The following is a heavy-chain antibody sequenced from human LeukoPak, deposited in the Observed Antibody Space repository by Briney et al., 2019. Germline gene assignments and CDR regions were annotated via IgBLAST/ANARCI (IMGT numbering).Heavy chain of an antibody. CDR2: VYYSGSA. CDR1: GGSISSSSYY. D-gene: IGHD5-18*01. J-gene: IGHJ4*02. V-gene: IGHV4-39*01. Sequence: SETLSLTCTVSGGSISSSSYYWCWLRQPPGKGLEWIGSVYYSGSAYYNPSLKSRVTISVDTSKNQFSLRLSSVTAADTAVYYCARPRGDSYGYVDYWGQGTLVTVSS. CDR3: ARPRGDSYGYVDY.